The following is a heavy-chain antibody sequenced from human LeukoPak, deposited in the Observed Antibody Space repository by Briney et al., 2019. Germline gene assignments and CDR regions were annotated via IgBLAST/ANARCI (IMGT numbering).Heavy chain of an antibody. J-gene: IGHJ4*02. CDR2: IYYSGST. Sequence: SETLTLTCTVSGGSISSYYWSWIRQPPGKGLEYIAYIYYSGSTNYNPSLNSRVTTSVDTSKNQFSLKLSSVTAADTAVYYCASILYGANGFDYWGQGTLVTVSS. CDR1: GGSISSYY. D-gene: IGHD4/OR15-4a*01. V-gene: IGHV4-59*01. CDR3: ASILYGANGFDY.